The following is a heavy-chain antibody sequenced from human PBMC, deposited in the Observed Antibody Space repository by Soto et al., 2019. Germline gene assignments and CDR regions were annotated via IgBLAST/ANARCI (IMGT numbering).Heavy chain of an antibody. CDR1: GYTFTSYC. Sequence: ASVKVSCKASGYTFTSYCISWVRQAPGQGLEWMGWISAYNGNTNYAQKLQGRVTMTTDTSTSTAYMELRSLRSDDTAVYYCARDKIVVVSFAPGNDAFDIWGQGTMVTVSS. D-gene: IGHD2-2*01. V-gene: IGHV1-18*04. CDR3: ARDKIVVVSFAPGNDAFDI. CDR2: ISAYNGNT. J-gene: IGHJ3*02.